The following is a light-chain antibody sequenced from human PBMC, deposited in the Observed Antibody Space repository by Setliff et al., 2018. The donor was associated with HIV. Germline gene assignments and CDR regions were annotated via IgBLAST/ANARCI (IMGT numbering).Light chain of an antibody. CDR3: SSYTAITALV. CDR1: WSDVGGYNY. Sequence: HSALTQPASVSGSPGQSITISCTGTWSDVGGYNYVSWYQQHPGKAPKLMIYEVINRPSGVSNRSSGSKSGNTASLTISGLQAEDEADYYCSSYTAITALVFGTGTKVTVL. CDR2: EVI. J-gene: IGLJ1*01. V-gene: IGLV2-14*01.